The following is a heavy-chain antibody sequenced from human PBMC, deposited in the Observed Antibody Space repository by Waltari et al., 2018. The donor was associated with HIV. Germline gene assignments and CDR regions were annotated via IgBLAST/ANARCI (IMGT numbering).Heavy chain of an antibody. D-gene: IGHD2-15*01. V-gene: IGHV3-74*01. Sequence: VHLVESGGGHIKTGGSLSPSCKASGFSVSHNSMDWARQGPGKGLVWVARLNSDGSSRNYADAVKGRFVISRDNARNTVYLQLNSLRVEDTAMYFCARASHYIEFSTFDGDYYFDVWGRGTRVAVSS. CDR3: ARASHYIEFSTFDGDYYFDV. CDR2: LNSDGSSR. CDR1: GFSVSHNS. J-gene: IGHJ4*02.